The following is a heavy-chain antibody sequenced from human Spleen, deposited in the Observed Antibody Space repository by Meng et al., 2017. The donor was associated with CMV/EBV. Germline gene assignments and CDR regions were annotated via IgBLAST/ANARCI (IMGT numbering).Heavy chain of an antibody. J-gene: IGHJ4*02. CDR1: GFTFSSYN. CDR2: ISSSSGTI. Sequence: GGSLRLSCAASGFTFSSYNMNWVRQAPGKGLEWVSHISSSSGTINYADSVKGRFTISRDNAKNSLYLQMNSLKTEDTAVYYCTLTTVTTYGYWGQGTLVTVSS. CDR3: TLTTVTTYGY. D-gene: IGHD4-17*01. V-gene: IGHV3-48*04.